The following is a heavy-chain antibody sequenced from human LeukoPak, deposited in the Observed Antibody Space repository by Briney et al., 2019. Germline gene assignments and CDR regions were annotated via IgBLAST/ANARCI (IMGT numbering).Heavy chain of an antibody. D-gene: IGHD3-9*01. CDR3: ARGPLLRYFDWLLYYYYGMDV. Sequence: GGSLRLSCAASGFIVSTNYMSWVRQAPGKGLEWVSVIYSDGSGGNTYYADSVKGRFTISRDNSKNTLYLQMNSLRAEDTAVYYCARGPLLRYFDWLLYYYYGMDVWGQGTTVTVSS. J-gene: IGHJ6*02. CDR2: IYSDGSGGNT. V-gene: IGHV3-66*01. CDR1: GFIVSTNY.